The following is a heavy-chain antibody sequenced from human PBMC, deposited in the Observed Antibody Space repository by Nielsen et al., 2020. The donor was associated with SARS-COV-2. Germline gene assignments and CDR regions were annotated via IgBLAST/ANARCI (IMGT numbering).Heavy chain of an antibody. CDR2: ITSSSTYT. J-gene: IGHJ4*02. Sequence: GGSLRLSCVGSGFTFSDYYMSWVRQAPGKGLEWVSYITSSSTYTNYADSVKGRFTISRDNAKNSLSLQMHSLRAEDTAVYYCARGMYGMGSYVFDYWGQGTLVTVSS. D-gene: IGHD3-10*01. CDR1: GFTFSDYY. V-gene: IGHV3-11*05. CDR3: ARGMYGMGSYVFDY.